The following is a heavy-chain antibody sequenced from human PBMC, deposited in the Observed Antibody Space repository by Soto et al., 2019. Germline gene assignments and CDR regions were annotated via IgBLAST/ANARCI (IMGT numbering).Heavy chain of an antibody. D-gene: IGHD6-13*01. J-gene: IGHJ6*02. V-gene: IGHV4-34*01. CDR3: ARGPRTGSSSWYFVYYGMDV. CDR1: GGSFSGYY. Sequence: SETLSLTCAVYGGSFSGYYWSGIRQPPGKGLEWIGEISHSGSTNYNPSLKSRVTISVDTSKNQFSLKLSSVTAADTAVYYCARGPRTGSSSWYFVYYGMDVWGQGTTVTVSS. CDR2: ISHSGST.